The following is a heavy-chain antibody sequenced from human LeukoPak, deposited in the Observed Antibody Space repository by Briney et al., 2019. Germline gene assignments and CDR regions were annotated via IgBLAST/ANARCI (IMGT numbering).Heavy chain of an antibody. CDR1: GFTFSSYA. CDR3: AKSGYSTKGDFDY. V-gene: IGHV3-23*01. Sequence: GGSLRLSCAASGFTFSSYAMGWVRQAPGKGLEWVSAITGSGGSTYYADSVKGRFTISRDNSKNTLYVQMNSLRAEDTAVYYCAKSGYSTKGDFDYWGQGTLVTVSS. J-gene: IGHJ4*02. D-gene: IGHD6-13*01. CDR2: ITGSGGST.